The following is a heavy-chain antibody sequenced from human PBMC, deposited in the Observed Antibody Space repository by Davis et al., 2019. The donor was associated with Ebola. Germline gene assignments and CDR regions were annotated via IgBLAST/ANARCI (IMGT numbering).Heavy chain of an antibody. V-gene: IGHV3-23*01. CDR3: AREYCSGGSCYSFFDY. CDR2: INGRGTST. J-gene: IGHJ4*02. CDR1: GFTFSSYW. D-gene: IGHD2-15*01. Sequence: GESLKISCAASGFTFSSYWMSWVRQAPGKGLEWVSGINGRGTSTYYADSVKGRVTISRDKSKNTLYLQMSGLRAEDTAVYYCAREYCSGGSCYSFFDYWGQGTLVTVSS.